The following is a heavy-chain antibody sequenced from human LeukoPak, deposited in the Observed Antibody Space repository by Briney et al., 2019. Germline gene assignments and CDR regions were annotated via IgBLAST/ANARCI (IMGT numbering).Heavy chain of an antibody. V-gene: IGHV3-64*01. D-gene: IGHD1-26*01. Sequence: GGSLRLSCAASGFTFSSYAMHWVRQAPGKGLEYVSAISSNGGSTYYANSVKGSFTISRDNSKNTLYLQMGSQRAEDMAVYYCARVGGSIVGATTNLNDASDSWGQGTMVTVSS. CDR1: GFTFSSYA. CDR2: ISSNGGST. J-gene: IGHJ3*02. CDR3: ARVGGSIVGATTNLNDASDS.